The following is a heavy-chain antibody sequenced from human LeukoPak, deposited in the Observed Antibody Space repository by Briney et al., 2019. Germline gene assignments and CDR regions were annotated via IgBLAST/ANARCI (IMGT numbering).Heavy chain of an antibody. CDR2: IRSKTDGGTT. CDR1: GFTFSNSW. V-gene: IGHV3-15*01. D-gene: IGHD6-19*01. Sequence: GGSLRLSCAASGFTFSNSWMSWVRQAPGKGLEWIGRIRSKTDGGTTDYAAPVKDRFTISRDDSKNTLFLQINSLKTEDTAVYYCTTYVAVAGTRHFDSWGQGALFTVSS. CDR3: TTYVAVAGTRHFDS. J-gene: IGHJ4*02.